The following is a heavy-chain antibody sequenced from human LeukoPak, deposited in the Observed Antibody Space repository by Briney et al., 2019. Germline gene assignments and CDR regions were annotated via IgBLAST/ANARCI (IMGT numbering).Heavy chain of an antibody. CDR2: IYVTGNYI. D-gene: IGHD1-14*01. Sequence: PGGSLRLSCATSGFTFSLFSFRWVRQAPGKGLEWVASIYVTGNYIYYADSVKGRVTISRDNAKNSVFLQMNSLRVEDTAVYYCAREFNTIGNFDYWGQGALVTVSS. J-gene: IGHJ4*02. CDR3: AREFNTIGNFDY. CDR1: GFTFSLFS. V-gene: IGHV3-21*01.